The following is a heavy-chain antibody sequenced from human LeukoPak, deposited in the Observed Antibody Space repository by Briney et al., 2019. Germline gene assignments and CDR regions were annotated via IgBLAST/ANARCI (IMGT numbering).Heavy chain of an antibody. V-gene: IGHV4-30-4*08. J-gene: IGHJ4*02. CDR3: ARAGYYCDSSGYR. D-gene: IGHD3-22*01. CDR1: GGSISSGDYY. Sequence: SETLSLTCTVSGGSISSGDYYWSWIRQPPGKGLEWIGYIYYSGSTYYNPSLKSRVTISVDTSKNQFSLKLSSVTAADTAVYYCARAGYYCDSSGYRWGQGTLVTVSS. CDR2: IYYSGST.